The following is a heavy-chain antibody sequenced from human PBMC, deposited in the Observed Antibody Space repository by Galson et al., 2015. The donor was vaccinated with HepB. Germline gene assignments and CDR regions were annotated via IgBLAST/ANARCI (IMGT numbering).Heavy chain of an antibody. D-gene: IGHD6-19*01. CDR2: IYSGGST. CDR1: GFNVSSNY. CDR3: ARDGDSSGWYPSYYY. Sequence: SLRLSCAASGFNVSSNYMSWVRQAPGKGLEWVSVIYSGGSTYYADSVKGRFTISRDNSKNTLYLQMNSLRAEDTAVYYCARDGDSSGWYPSYYYWGQGTLVTVSS. J-gene: IGHJ4*02. V-gene: IGHV3-66*01.